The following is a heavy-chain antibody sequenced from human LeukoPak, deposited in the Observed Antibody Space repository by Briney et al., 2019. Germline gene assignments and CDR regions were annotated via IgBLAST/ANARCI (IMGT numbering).Heavy chain of an antibody. CDR1: GYTFTGYY. Sequence: GASVKVSCKASGYTFTGYYMHWVRQAPGQGLEWMGRINPNSGGTKYAQKFQGRITMTRDTSKNQFSLKLSSVTAADTAVYYCARGRDSSSRNWFDPWGQGTLVTVSS. CDR2: INPNSGGT. D-gene: IGHD6-13*01. V-gene: IGHV1-2*02. J-gene: IGHJ5*02. CDR3: ARGRDSSSRNWFDP.